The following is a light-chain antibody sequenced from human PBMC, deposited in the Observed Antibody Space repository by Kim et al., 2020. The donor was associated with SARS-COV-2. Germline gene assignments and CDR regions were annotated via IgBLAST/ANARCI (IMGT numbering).Light chain of an antibody. CDR3: QQYDTYPYT. J-gene: IGKJ2*01. V-gene: IGKV1-5*03. CDR1: QSISVW. CDR2: KTS. Sequence: SEAVGDRVTIACRASQSISVWLAWYQQKPGKAPDLLMYKTSSLESGIPSRFSGSGSGTEFTLTISSLQPDDFATYYCQQYDTYPYTFGQGTKLEI.